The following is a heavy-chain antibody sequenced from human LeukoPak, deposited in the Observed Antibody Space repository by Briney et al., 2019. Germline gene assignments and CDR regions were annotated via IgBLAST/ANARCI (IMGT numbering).Heavy chain of an antibody. V-gene: IGHV4-39*01. Sequence: SETLFLTCTVSGGSISSSSYYWGWIRQPPGKGLEWIGTIYYSGSTYYNPSLKSRVTMSVDTSKNQFSLKLSSVTAADTAVYYCARFYSGSYFDYWGQGTLVAVSS. CDR3: ARFYSGSYFDY. D-gene: IGHD1-26*01. CDR2: IYYSGST. J-gene: IGHJ4*02. CDR1: GGSISSSSYY.